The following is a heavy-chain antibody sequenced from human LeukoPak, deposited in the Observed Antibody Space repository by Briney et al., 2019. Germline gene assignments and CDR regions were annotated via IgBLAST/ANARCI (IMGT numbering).Heavy chain of an antibody. J-gene: IGHJ4*02. Sequence: PGGSLRLSCAASGFTFSSYAMSWVRQAPGKGLEWVSAISGSGGSTYYADSVKGRFTISRDNSKNTLCLQMNSLRAEDTAVYYCAKPGAAAGTGWDYYFDYWGQGTLVTVSS. V-gene: IGHV3-23*01. CDR3: AKPGAAAGTGWDYYFDY. CDR2: ISGSGGST. D-gene: IGHD6-13*01. CDR1: GFTFSSYA.